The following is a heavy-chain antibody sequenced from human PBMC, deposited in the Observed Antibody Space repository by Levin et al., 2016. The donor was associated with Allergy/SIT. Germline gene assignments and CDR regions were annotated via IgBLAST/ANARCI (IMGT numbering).Heavy chain of an antibody. V-gene: IGHV3-21*01. J-gene: IGHJ6*03. CDR1: GFTFSSYS. CDR3: ARGVYYYYMDV. CDR2: ISSSSSYI. Sequence: GESLKISCAASGFTFSSYSMNWVRQAPGKGLEWVSSISSSSSYIYYADSVKGRFTISRDNAKNSLYLQMNSLRAEDTAVYYCARGVYYYYMDVWGKGTTVTVSS.